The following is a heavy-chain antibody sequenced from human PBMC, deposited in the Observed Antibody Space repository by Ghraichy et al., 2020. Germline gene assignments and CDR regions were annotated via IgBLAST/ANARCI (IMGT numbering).Heavy chain of an antibody. V-gene: IGHV3-23*01. CDR2: ISGSGGST. CDR3: AKDRTTVTTKATYFDY. CDR1: GFTFSSYA. D-gene: IGHD4-11*01. J-gene: IGHJ4*02. Sequence: GGSLRLSCAASGFTFSSYAMSWVRQAPGKGLEWVSAISGSGGSTYYADSVKGRFTISRDNSKNTLYLQMNSLRAEDTAVYYCAKDRTTVTTKATYFDYWGQGTLVTVSS.